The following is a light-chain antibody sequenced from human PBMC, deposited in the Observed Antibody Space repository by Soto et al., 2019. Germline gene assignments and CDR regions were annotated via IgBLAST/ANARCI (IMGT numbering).Light chain of an antibody. CDR2: DVS. V-gene: IGLV2-14*01. Sequence: QSALTQPASVSGSPGQSITISCTGTSSDVGGSKYVSWYQQHPGKAPKLMIYDVSNRTSGVSNRFSGSKSGNTASLTISGLQAEDEVEYYFGSYTSSSTLDVFGTGTKLTVL. CDR3: GSYTSSSTLDV. J-gene: IGLJ1*01. CDR1: SSDVGGSKY.